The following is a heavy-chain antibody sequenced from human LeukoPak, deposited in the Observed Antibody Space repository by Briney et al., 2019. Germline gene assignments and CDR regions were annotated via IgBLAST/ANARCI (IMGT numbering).Heavy chain of an antibody. CDR3: ARVYGDQDDY. CDR2: ISAYNGNT. V-gene: IGHV1-18*01. Sequence: ASVKVSCKASGGTFSSYAISWVRQAPGQGLEWMGWISAYNGNTNYAQKLQGRVTMTTDTSTSTAYMELRSLRSDDTAVYYCARVYGDQDDYWGQGTLVTVSS. D-gene: IGHD4-17*01. J-gene: IGHJ4*02. CDR1: GGTFSSYA.